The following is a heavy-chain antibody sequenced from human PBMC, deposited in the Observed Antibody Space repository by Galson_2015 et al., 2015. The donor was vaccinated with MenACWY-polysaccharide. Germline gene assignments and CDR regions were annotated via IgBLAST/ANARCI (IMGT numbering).Heavy chain of an antibody. J-gene: IGHJ6*03. CDR2: VSYDGNSQ. Sequence: SLRLSCAVSGTSFRSYAMHWVRQAPGKGLEGVAVVSYDGNSQKYAEAVKGRFTISRDNSKKTVYLQMNSLRPEDTAIYSCARDGCSSTNCHDYYNYYMDVWGRGTTVIVSS. CDR3: ARDGCSSTNCHDYYNYYMDV. CDR1: GTSFRSYA. D-gene: IGHD2-2*01. V-gene: IGHV3-30*04.